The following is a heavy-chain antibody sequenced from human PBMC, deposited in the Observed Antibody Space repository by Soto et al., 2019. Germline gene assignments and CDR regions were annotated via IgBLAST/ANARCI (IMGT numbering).Heavy chain of an antibody. J-gene: IGHJ5*02. CDR2: IYTSGST. CDR3: ARGLRAYSSSWYYGWFDP. Sequence: SETLSLTCTVSGGSISSYYWSWIRQPAGKGLEWIGRIYTSGSTNYNPSLKSRVTMSVDTSKNQFSLKLSSVTAADTAVYYCARGLRAYSSSWYYGWFDPWGQGTLVTAPQ. D-gene: IGHD6-13*01. CDR1: GGSISSYY. V-gene: IGHV4-4*07.